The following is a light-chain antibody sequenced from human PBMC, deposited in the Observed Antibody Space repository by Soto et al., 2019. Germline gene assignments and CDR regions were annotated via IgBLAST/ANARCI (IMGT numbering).Light chain of an antibody. CDR3: QQYNSFPWT. V-gene: IGKV1-5*01. J-gene: IGKJ1*01. Sequence: DIQMTQSPSTLSAPAGDRVTITCRASQSISAWLAWYQQRPGKAPSLLITDASKLESGVPPRFNGSRSETEFTLTIRNLQPDDFATYYCQQYNSFPWTFGLGTKVDIK. CDR1: QSISAW. CDR2: DAS.